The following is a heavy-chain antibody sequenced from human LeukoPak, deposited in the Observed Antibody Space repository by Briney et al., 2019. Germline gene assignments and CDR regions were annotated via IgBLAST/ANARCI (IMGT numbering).Heavy chain of an antibody. V-gene: IGHV4-31*03. CDR2: VYYSVGT. D-gene: IGHD4-11*01. CDR1: DGSISSGAYY. Sequence: SETLSLTCTLSDGSISSGAYYWTWIRQHPGKSLEWLGYVYYSVGTYYNPSLRSRITMSLDTSKNQFSLKLSPVTAADTAVYFCARAPKGMTTVRYYYYYYMDVWGKGTTVTVSS. CDR3: ARAPKGMTTVRYYYYYYMDV. J-gene: IGHJ6*03.